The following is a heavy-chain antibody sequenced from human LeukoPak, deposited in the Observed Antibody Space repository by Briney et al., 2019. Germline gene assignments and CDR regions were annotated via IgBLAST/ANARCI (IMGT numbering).Heavy chain of an antibody. J-gene: IGHJ4*02. CDR2: IKRDGGDK. V-gene: IGHV3-7*05. D-gene: IGHD5-12*01. CDR3: ARVYRGRGYSGYDLFFDY. CDR1: GFTFSSFW. Sequence: PGGSLRLSCAASGFTFSSFWMSWVRQAPGKGLEWVANIKRDGGDKYYVDSVKGRFSISRDNAKNSLYLHMNSLRAEDTAVYYCARVYRGRGYSGYDLFFDYWGQGTLVTVSS.